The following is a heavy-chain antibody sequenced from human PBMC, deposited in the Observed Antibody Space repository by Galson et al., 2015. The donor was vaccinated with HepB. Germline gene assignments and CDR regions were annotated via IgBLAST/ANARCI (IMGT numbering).Heavy chain of an antibody. D-gene: IGHD2-2*01. V-gene: IGHV1-24*01. CDR2: FDPEDGET. J-gene: IGHJ4*02. Sequence: SVKVSCKVSGYTLTELSMHWVRQAPGKGLEWMGGFDPEDGETIYAQKFQGRVTMTEDTSTDTAYMELSSLRSEDTAVYYCATLDKYCSSTSCYFDYWGQGTLVTVSS. CDR3: ATLDKYCSSTSCYFDY. CDR1: GYTLTELS.